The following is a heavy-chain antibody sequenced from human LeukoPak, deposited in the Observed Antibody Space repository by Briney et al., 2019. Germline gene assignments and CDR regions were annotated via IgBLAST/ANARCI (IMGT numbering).Heavy chain of an antibody. CDR1: GFTFSSYA. CDR3: ANAQLLFSDY. Sequence: GGSLRLSCAASGFTFSSYAMSWVRQAPGKGLEWVSALSGSGGSTYYADSVKGRFTISRDSAKNTLYLQMNSLRAEDTAVYYCANAQLLFSDYWGQGTLVTVSS. CDR2: LSGSGGST. V-gene: IGHV3-23*01. D-gene: IGHD2-2*01. J-gene: IGHJ4*02.